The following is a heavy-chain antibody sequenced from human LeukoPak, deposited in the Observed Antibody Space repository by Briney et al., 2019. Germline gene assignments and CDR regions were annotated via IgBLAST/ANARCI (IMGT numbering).Heavy chain of an antibody. Sequence: SETLSLTCTVSGYSISSGYYWGWIRQPPGKGLEWIGSIYHSGSTYYNPSLKSRVTISVDTSKNQFSLKLGSVTAADTAVYYCARVVVVVAATGEAFDIWGQGTMVTVSS. CDR2: IYHSGST. V-gene: IGHV4-38-2*02. CDR1: GYSISSGYY. CDR3: ARVVVVVAATGEAFDI. D-gene: IGHD2-15*01. J-gene: IGHJ3*02.